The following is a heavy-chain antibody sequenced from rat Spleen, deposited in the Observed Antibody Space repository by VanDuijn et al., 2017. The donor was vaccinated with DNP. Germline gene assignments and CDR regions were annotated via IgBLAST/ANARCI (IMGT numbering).Heavy chain of an antibody. CDR3: ARHSGYGGFAY. CDR1: GFTFSDYG. CDR2: ITSSSGTI. Sequence: EVQLVESGGGLVQPGRSLKLSCVASGFTFSDYGMNWIRQAPGKGLEWVAYITSSSGTIYYADTVKGRFTISRDNAKNNLYLQLSSLRSEDTALYYCARHSGYGGFAYWGQGTLFTVSS. D-gene: IGHD4-3*01. J-gene: IGHJ3*01. V-gene: IGHV5-34*01.